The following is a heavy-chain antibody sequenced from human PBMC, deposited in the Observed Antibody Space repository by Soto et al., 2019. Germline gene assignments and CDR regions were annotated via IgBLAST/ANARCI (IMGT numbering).Heavy chain of an antibody. Sequence: ASVKVSCKASGYTFTSYGISWVRQAPGQGLEWMGWISAYNGNTNYAQKLQGRGTMTTDTSTSTVYMELRSLRSDDTAVYYCARFLQWLVPAAFDIWGQGTMVTVSS. CDR2: ISAYNGNT. D-gene: IGHD6-19*01. J-gene: IGHJ3*02. CDR1: GYTFTSYG. V-gene: IGHV1-18*01. CDR3: ARFLQWLVPAAFDI.